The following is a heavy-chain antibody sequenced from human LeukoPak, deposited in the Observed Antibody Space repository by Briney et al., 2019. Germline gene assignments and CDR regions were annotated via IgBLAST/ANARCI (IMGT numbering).Heavy chain of an antibody. CDR3: VREGQVEDLVS. Sequence: PGGSLRLSCAASGFTFSNYWMNWVRQAPGKGLEWVSSISSGSSYRFYSDSVKGRFTISRDNAKNSLYLQMNSLRAEDTAVYYCVREGQVEDLVSWGQGTLVTVSS. J-gene: IGHJ5*02. CDR2: ISSGSSYR. CDR1: GFTFSNYW. D-gene: IGHD1-26*01. V-gene: IGHV3-21*01.